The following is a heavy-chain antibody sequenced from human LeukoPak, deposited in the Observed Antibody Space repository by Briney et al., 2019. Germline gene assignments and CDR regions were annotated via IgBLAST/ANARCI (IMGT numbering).Heavy chain of an antibody. CDR2: IKEDGSEK. J-gene: IGHJ4*02. CDR1: GFTFSSYW. CDR3: ARDRTGNDY. D-gene: IGHD1-1*01. Sequence: GGSLRLSCAASGFTFSSYWMSWIRQAPGKGLEWVANIKEDGSEKYYVDSVRGRFTISRDNAKNSLSLQMNSLRAEDTAVYYCARDRTGNDYWGQGTLVTVSS. V-gene: IGHV3-7*01.